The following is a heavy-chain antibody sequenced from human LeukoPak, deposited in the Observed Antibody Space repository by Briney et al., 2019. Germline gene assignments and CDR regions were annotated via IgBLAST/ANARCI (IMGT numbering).Heavy chain of an antibody. J-gene: IGHJ4*02. Sequence: GGSLRLSCAASGFTFRSYWMSWVRQAPGKGLEWMANINQGGSVQYYMDSVKGRFIISRDDAKNSLYVQMNSLRDEDTAVYYCARVEYSGWNLEYWGQGTLVTVSS. CDR2: INQGGSVQ. D-gene: IGHD5-12*01. CDR3: ARVEYSGWNLEY. V-gene: IGHV3-7*01. CDR1: GFTFRSYW.